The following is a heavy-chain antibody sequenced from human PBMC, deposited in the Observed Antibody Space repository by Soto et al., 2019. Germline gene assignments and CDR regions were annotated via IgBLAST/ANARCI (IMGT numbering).Heavy chain of an antibody. CDR2: IIPIFGTA. J-gene: IGHJ5*02. CDR3: AIRLYCSGGSCYRKSFDP. V-gene: IGHV1-69*13. Sequence: GASVKVSCKASGCTFSSYAISWVRQAPGQGLEWMGGIIPIFGTANYAQKFQGRVTITADESTSTAYMELSSLRSEDTAVYYCAIRLYCSGGSCYRKSFDPWGQGTLVTGSS. D-gene: IGHD2-15*01. CDR1: GCTFSSYA.